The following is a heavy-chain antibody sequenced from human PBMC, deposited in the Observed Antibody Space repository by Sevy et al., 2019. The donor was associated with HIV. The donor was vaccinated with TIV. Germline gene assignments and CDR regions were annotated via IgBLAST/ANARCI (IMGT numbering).Heavy chain of an antibody. CDR1: GIAFSTYA. CDR2: ISASGYST. Sequence: GGSLRLSCAASGIAFSTYAMFWVRQAPGKGLEWVSSISASGYSTYYADSVKGRFTLSRDNSRNTLDLQMNSLRADDTAVYDCAKDFSDVYYYDSSATVDYWGQGTLVTVSS. V-gene: IGHV3-23*01. CDR3: AKDFSDVYYYDSSATVDY. J-gene: IGHJ4*02. D-gene: IGHD3-22*01.